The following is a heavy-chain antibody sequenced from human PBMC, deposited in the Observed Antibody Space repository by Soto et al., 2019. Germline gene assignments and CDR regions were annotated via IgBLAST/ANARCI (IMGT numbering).Heavy chain of an antibody. Sequence: SETLSLTCTVSGGSVSSGSYYWSWIRQPPGKGLEWIGYIYYSGSTNYNPSLKSRVTISVDTSKNQFSLKLSSVTAADTAVYYCARDHVLVAAPYYYYYGMDVWGQGTTVTVSS. CDR2: IYYSGST. D-gene: IGHD2-15*01. J-gene: IGHJ6*02. CDR3: ARDHVLVAAPYYYYYGMDV. V-gene: IGHV4-61*01. CDR1: GGSVSSGSYY.